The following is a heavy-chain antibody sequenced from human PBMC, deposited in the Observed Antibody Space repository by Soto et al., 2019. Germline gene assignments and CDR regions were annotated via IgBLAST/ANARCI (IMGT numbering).Heavy chain of an antibody. J-gene: IGHJ4*02. Sequence: QVQLRESGPRLVKPSGTLSLTCAVSGGSISSSYWWTWVRQAPGKGLQWIGEIYHSGITNYNPSLRSRVSMSVDKSNNEFSLSLTSVTAADTAGYYCATLPPRIVVVFTEMPTGGQGIVVTVSS. CDR1: GGSISSSYW. CDR3: ATLPPRIVVVFTEMPT. CDR2: IYHSGIT. D-gene: IGHD2-21*01. V-gene: IGHV4-4*02.